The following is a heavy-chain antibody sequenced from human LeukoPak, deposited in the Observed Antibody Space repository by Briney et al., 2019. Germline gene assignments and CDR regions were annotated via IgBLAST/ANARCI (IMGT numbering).Heavy chain of an antibody. J-gene: IGHJ4*02. D-gene: IGHD2-15*01. CDR1: GFTFTNAW. CDR3: TTPGVSSGGSCPSCDY. V-gene: IGHV3-15*01. CDR2: IKSKRDGGAI. Sequence: GGSLRLSCEASGFTFTNAWMIWVRQAPGKGPEWVGRIKSKRDGGAIDYAAPVKGRFTISRDDSKNTVYLQMNSLKTEDTAVYYCTTPGVSSGGSCPSCDYWGQGTLVTVSS.